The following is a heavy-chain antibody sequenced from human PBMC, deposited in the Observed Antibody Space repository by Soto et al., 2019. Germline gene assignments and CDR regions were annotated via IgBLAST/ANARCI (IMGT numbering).Heavy chain of an antibody. CDR2: IIPIFGIT. Sequence: QVQLVHSGAEVKKPGSSVKVSCKASGGTFSSYTISWVRQAPGQGLEWMGRIIPIFGITHYAQKFQGRVTITADKSTSTAYMELSSLTSEDTAVYYCACIPTPVDAFDIWGQGTMVTVSS. CDR1: GGTFSSYT. CDR3: ACIPTPVDAFDI. V-gene: IGHV1-69*02. J-gene: IGHJ3*02. D-gene: IGHD2-21*01.